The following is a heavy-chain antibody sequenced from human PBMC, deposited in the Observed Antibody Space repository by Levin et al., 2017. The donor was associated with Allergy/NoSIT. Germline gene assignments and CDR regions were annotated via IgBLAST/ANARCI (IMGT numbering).Heavy chain of an antibody. V-gene: IGHV4-39*07. Sequence: SETLSLTCTVSGGSISSSAYYWGWVRQSPGKGLEWIGSINYSGTTFYNPSLKSRVTISVDTFKNQFSLKLTSVTAADTAVYYCASDPVAAVKRTMDVWGQGTTVTVSS. D-gene: IGHD2-2*01. J-gene: IGHJ6*02. CDR3: ASDPVAAVKRTMDV. CDR2: INYSGTT. CDR1: GGSISSSAYY.